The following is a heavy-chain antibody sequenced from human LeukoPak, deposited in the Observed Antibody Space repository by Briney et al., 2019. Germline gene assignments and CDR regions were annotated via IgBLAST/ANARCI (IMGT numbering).Heavy chain of an antibody. CDR2: MNPNSGNT. Sequence: ASVKVSCKASGYTFTSYDINWVRQATGQGLEWMGWMNPNSGNTGYAQKFQGRVTMTRNTSISTAYMELSSLRSEDTAVYYCARGSRTGLRFSPLPFNYWGQGTLVTVSS. CDR3: ARGSRTGLRFSPLPFNY. J-gene: IGHJ4*02. D-gene: IGHD3-3*01. V-gene: IGHV1-8*01. CDR1: GYTFTSYD.